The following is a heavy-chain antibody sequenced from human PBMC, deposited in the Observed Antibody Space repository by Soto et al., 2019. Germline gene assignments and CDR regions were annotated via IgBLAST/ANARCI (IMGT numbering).Heavy chain of an antibody. J-gene: IGHJ4*02. CDR3: TADHNCISTSCYGGSRPY. D-gene: IGHD2-2*01. Sequence: PGGSLRLSCAASGFTFGNAWMNWVRQAPGKGLEWVGRIKSKTDGGTTDYAAPVKGRFTISRDDSKNTLYLQMNSLKTEDTAVYYCTADHNCISTSCYGGSRPYWGQGTLVTVSS. V-gene: IGHV3-15*07. CDR2: IKSKTDGGTT. CDR1: GFTFGNAW.